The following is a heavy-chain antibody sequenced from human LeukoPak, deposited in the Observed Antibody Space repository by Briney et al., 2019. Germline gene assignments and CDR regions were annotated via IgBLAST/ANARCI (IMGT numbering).Heavy chain of an antibody. J-gene: IGHJ4*02. CDR2: ISSSSSTI. D-gene: IGHD3-10*01. V-gene: IGHV3-48*04. CDR3: AVDPYYYGSGSYSFDY. Sequence: GGSLRLSCVASGFTFSSYWMNWVRQAPGKGLEWVSYISSSSSTIYYADSVKGRFTISRDNAKNSLYLQMNSLRAEDTAVYYCAVDPYYYGSGSYSFDYWGQGTLVTVSS. CDR1: GFTFSSYW.